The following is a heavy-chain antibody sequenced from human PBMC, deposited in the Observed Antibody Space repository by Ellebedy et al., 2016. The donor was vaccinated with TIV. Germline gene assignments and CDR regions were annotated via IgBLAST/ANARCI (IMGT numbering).Heavy chain of an antibody. CDR3: ARGWFGSGMGV. CDR2: TYYRSKWNN. V-gene: IGHV6-1*01. D-gene: IGHD3-10*01. J-gene: IGHJ6*02. Sequence: SETLSLTCVISGDSVSTDIGWNWIRQSPSRGLEWLGRTYYRSKWNNDYAVSLKSRITINPEPLKNLLSLQLNCVTPEDTAVYYCARGWFGSGMGVWGQGTTVTVSS. CDR1: GDSVSTDIG.